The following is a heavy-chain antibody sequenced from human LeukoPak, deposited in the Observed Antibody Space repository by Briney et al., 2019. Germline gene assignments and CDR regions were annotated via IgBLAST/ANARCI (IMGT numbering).Heavy chain of an antibody. J-gene: IGHJ3*02. CDR2: NYYSGST. V-gene: IGHV4-39*01. D-gene: IGHD1-26*01. CDR3: ATPYSGGYHGLDI. Sequence: PSETLSLTCTVSGGSISSGDYYWRWLRQPPGKGLEWFGSNYYSGSTYYNPSLNSRVTITVDTSKNQFSLKLNSVTAADTAVYYCATPYSGGYHGLDIWGQGTMVTVSS. CDR1: GGSISSGDYY.